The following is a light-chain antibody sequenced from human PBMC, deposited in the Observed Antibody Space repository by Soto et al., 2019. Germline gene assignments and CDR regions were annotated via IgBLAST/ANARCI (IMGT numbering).Light chain of an antibody. Sequence: EIVLTQSPATLSVSPGERVTLSCRASQSVDINLAWYQQKPGQAPRLVIYGASTRATDMPGTFSGSGSGTEFTLTISSLQSEDFGVYYCQQYKNWPRTFAQGTKV. CDR2: GAS. J-gene: IGKJ1*01. CDR3: QQYKNWPRT. V-gene: IGKV3-15*01. CDR1: QSVDIN.